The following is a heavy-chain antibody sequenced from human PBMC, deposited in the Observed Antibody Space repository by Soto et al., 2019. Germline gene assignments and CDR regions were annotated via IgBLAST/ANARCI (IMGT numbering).Heavy chain of an antibody. CDR1: GGYISSYY. V-gene: IGHV4-59*01. CDR2: IYYSGST. D-gene: IGHD4-17*01. J-gene: IGHJ3*02. Sequence: QVQLQASGPGLVKPSETLSLTCTASGGYISSYYWSWIRPPPGKGLEWIGYIYYSGSTNYNPSLKSRVTISVDTSKNQFSLKLSSVTAADTAVYDCARDRPRSHYGGYSPDAFDIWGQGTMVTVSS. CDR3: ARDRPRSHYGGYSPDAFDI.